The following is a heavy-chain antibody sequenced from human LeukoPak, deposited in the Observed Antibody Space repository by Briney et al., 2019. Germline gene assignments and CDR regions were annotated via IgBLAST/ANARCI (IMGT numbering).Heavy chain of an antibody. CDR2: IKQDGSEK. CDR3: ARGQRWLQSYLDY. J-gene: IGHJ4*02. V-gene: IGHV3-7*01. CDR1: GFTFSSYW. Sequence: GGSLRLSCAASGFTFSSYWMSWVRQAPGKGPEWVANIKQDGSEKYYVDSVKGRFTISRDNAKNSLYLQMNSLRAEDTAVYYCARGQRWLQSYLDYWGQGTLVTVSS. D-gene: IGHD5-24*01.